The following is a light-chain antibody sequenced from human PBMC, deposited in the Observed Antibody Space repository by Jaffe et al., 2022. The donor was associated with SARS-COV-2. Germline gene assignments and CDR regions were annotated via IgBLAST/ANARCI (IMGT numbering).Light chain of an antibody. CDR3: QQYKSYPFT. V-gene: IGKV1-5*03. Sequence: DIQMTQSPSTLSASVGDRVTITCRASQSLSSSLAWYQQKPGKAPKLLIYKASSLESGVPSRFSGSGSGTEFTLTISSLQPDDFATYHCQQYKSYPFTFGGGTKVEIK. CDR1: QSLSSS. J-gene: IGKJ4*01. CDR2: KAS.